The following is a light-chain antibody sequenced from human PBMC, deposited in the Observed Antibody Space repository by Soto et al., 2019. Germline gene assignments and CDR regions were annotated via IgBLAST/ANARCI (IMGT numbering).Light chain of an antibody. CDR3: SSYTARRTLV. V-gene: IGLV2-14*01. Sequence: QSALTQPASVSGSPGQSITISCTGTSSDVGGYKYVSWYQQHPDKAPKLIIFEVSNRPSGVSDRFSGSKSGNTASLKISGLQAEDEADYYCSSYTARRTLVFGGGTKLTVL. CDR1: SSDVGGYKY. CDR2: EVS. J-gene: IGLJ2*01.